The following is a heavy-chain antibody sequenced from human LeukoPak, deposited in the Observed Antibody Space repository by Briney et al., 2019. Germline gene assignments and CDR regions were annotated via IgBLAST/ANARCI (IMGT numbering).Heavy chain of an antibody. Sequence: PSETLSLTCTVSGGSISSSSDYWGWIRQPPGKGLEWIGTIYYSGSTYYNPSFKSRVIISVDTSKNQFSLKLSSVTAADTAVYYCARLLTGWFDPWGQGTLVTVSS. CDR3: ARLLTGWFDP. V-gene: IGHV4-39*07. CDR1: GGSISSSSDY. J-gene: IGHJ5*02. D-gene: IGHD7-27*01. CDR2: IYYSGST.